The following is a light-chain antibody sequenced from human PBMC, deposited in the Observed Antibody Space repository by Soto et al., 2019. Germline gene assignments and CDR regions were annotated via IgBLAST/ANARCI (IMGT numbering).Light chain of an antibody. CDR1: SSDVGGYNY. V-gene: IGLV2-8*01. J-gene: IGLJ1*01. CDR3: SSHAGSNNYV. Sequence: QSALTQPASVSGSPGQSITISCTGSSSDVGGYNYVSWYQQHPGKAPKLMIYEVSKRPSGVPDRFSGSKSGNTASLTVSGLQAEDEADYYCSSHAGSNNYVFGTGTKVTVL. CDR2: EVS.